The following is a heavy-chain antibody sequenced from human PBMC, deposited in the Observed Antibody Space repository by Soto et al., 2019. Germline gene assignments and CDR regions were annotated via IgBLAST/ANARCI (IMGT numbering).Heavy chain of an antibody. CDR2: IRSKTNNYAT. CDR3: ARLDGDYGSMFFDH. D-gene: IGHD4-17*01. V-gene: IGHV3-73*01. CDR1: GFTFSGSA. J-gene: IGHJ4*02. Sequence: EVQLVESGGGLVQPGGSLKLSCVASGFTFSGSAMHWVRQASGKGLEWVGRIRSKTNNYATTYAASVKGRFTISRDDSXSTAYLQMKSLKTEDTAVYYCARLDGDYGSMFFDHWGLGTLVTVSS.